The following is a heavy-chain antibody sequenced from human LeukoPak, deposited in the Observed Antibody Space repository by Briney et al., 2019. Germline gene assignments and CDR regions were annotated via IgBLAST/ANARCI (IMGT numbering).Heavy chain of an antibody. V-gene: IGHV3-23*05. J-gene: IGHJ4*02. CDR2: IDNSGTGT. CDR1: GFTFSSKG. CDR3: ANSLTVTTTGYDY. D-gene: IGHD4-17*01. Sequence: GGSLRLSCAASGFTFSSKGMSWVRQAPGKGLAWVSAIDNSGTGTYYADSVKGRFTISRDNSKNTLYLQMNSLRAEDTAVYYCANSLTVTTTGYDYWGQGTLVTVSS.